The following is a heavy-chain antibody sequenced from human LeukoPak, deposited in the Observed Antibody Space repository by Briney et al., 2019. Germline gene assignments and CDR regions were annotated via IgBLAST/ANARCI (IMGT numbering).Heavy chain of an antibody. CDR2: IWYDGSNK. J-gene: IGHJ4*02. CDR1: EFTFSSYS. CDR3: ARELGDYFDY. Sequence: GGSLRLSCAASEFTFSSYSMNWVRQAPGKGLEWVAVIWYDGSNKYYADSVKGRFTISRDNSKNTLYLQMNSLRAEDTAVYYCARELGDYFDYWGQGTLVTVSS. D-gene: IGHD3-16*01. V-gene: IGHV3-33*08.